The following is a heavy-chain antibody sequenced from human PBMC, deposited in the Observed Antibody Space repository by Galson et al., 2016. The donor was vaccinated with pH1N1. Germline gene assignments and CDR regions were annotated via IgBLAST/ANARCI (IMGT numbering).Heavy chain of an antibody. J-gene: IGHJ6*02. CDR3: ARDSRGGNWKYGMDV. CDR2: ISAYNGNT. CDR1: GYTFTRYG. D-gene: IGHD2-15*01. Sequence: SVKVSCKASGYTFTRYGITWVRQAPGQGLEWMGWISAYNGNTKYAQKVQGRVTMTTGTSTSTAYMELRTLRSDDTAVYYCARDSRGGNWKYGMDVWGQGTAVTVSS. V-gene: IGHV1-18*01.